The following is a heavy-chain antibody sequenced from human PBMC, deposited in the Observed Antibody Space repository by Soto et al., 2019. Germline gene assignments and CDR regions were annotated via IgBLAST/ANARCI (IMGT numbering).Heavy chain of an antibody. CDR2: IKQDGSER. CDR1: EFTFSSYW. V-gene: IGHV3-7*03. D-gene: IGHD1-26*01. J-gene: IGHJ4*02. CDR3: ASETSSGTSDY. Sequence: PGGSLRLSCAASEFTFSSYWMSWVRQAPGKGLEWVANIKQDGSERYYVDSVKGRFTISRDNAKDSLFLQMSSLRADDTAVYYCASETSSGTSDYWGQGTLVTVSS.